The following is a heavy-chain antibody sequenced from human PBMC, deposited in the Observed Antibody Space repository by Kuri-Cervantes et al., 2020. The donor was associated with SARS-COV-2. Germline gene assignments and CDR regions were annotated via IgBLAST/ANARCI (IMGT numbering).Heavy chain of an antibody. CDR3: VRDGDHWNFDY. D-gene: IGHD1-1*01. V-gene: IGHV3-30*07. CDR1: GFTFSNYA. J-gene: IGHJ4*02. CDR2: ISYDGSNK. Sequence: GESLKISCAASGFTFSNYAMYWVRQAPGKGLESMAVISYDGSNKYYADSMKGRFTISRDNSKNTLYLQMNSLRAEDTAVYYCVRDGDHWNFDYWGQGTLVTVSS.